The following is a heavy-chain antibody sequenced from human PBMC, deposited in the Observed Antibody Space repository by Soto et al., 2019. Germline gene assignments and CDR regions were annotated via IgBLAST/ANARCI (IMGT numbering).Heavy chain of an antibody. CDR1: GFTFSSYG. CDR2: ISYDGSIK. D-gene: IGHD3-10*01. V-gene: IGHV3-30*18. J-gene: IGHJ4*02. Sequence: QVQLVESGGGVVQPGRSLRLSCAASGFTFSSYGMHWVRQAPGKGLEWVAVISYDGSIKYYADSVKGRFTISRDNSKSTLYLKMNSLRAEDTAVYYCAKGGHLGSGNYYNPYYFDYWGQGTLVTVSS. CDR3: AKGGHLGSGNYYNPYYFDY.